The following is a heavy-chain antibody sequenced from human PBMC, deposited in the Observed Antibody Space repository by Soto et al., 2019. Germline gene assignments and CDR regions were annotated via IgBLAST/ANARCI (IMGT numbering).Heavy chain of an antibody. Sequence: SETLSLTCTVSGDSMSGHYWSWIRQPPGKGLEWIGYIYNSWNTNYNPSLKSRVTISVDTSKKQFSLRLNSVTAADTAIYYCARQSYYGSGSYYPQNNWFDPWGQGTLVTV. J-gene: IGHJ5*02. D-gene: IGHD3-10*01. V-gene: IGHV4-59*08. CDR1: GDSMSGHY. CDR2: IYNSWNT. CDR3: ARQSYYGSGSYYPQNNWFDP.